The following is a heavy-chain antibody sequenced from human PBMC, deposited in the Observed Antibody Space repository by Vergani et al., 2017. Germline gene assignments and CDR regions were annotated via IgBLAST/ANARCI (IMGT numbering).Heavy chain of an antibody. J-gene: IGHJ4*02. Sequence: QLQLQESGPGLVKPSETLSLTCTVSGGSISSSSYYWGWIRQPPGKGLEWIGSIYYSVRTYYNPSLKSRVTISLDTSKNQFSLKRSSVTAADSAVYYCARRTTMVRGVLEIARYYFAYWGEGCLVTVYS. CDR3: ARRTTMVRGVLEIARYYFAY. CDR2: IYYSVRT. D-gene: IGHD3-10*01. CDR1: GGSISSSSYY. V-gene: IGHV4-39*01.